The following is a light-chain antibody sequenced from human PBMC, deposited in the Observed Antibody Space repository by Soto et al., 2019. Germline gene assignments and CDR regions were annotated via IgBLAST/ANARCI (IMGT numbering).Light chain of an antibody. CDR1: QSISSW. V-gene: IGKV1-5*01. CDR2: DAS. J-gene: IGKJ2*01. Sequence: DIQMTQSPSTLSASVGDRVTITCRASQSISSWLAWYQQKPGKAPKLLIYDASSLESGVPSRFSGSGSGTESTLTISSLQSEDFAVYYCQQYNNWPPYTFGQGTKVDIK. CDR3: QQYNNWPPYT.